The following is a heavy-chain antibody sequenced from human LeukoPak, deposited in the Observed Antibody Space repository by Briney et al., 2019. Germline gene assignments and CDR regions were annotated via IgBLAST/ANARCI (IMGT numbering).Heavy chain of an antibody. V-gene: IGHV3-30*18. Sequence: PGGSLRLSCAASGFTLSSYGMHWVRQAPGKGLEWVAVISYDGSNKYYADSVKGRFTISRDNSKNTLYLQMNSLRAEDTAVYYCAKSNREDIVVVPAALRDYYFDYWGQGTLVTVSS. CDR1: GFTLSSYG. D-gene: IGHD2-2*01. CDR2: ISYDGSNK. J-gene: IGHJ4*02. CDR3: AKSNREDIVVVPAALRDYYFDY.